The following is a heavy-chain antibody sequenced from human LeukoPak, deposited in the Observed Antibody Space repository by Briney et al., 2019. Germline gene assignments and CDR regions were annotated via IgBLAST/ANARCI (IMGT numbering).Heavy chain of an antibody. Sequence: SETLSLTCTVSGGSISSSSYYWGWIRQPPGKGLEWIGEIYHSGSTNYNPSLKSRVTISVDTSKNQFSLKLSSVTAADTAVYYCARGFGSLEMATIGGEAFDIWGQGTMVTVSS. V-gene: IGHV4-39*07. CDR1: GGSISSSSYY. CDR2: IYHSGST. J-gene: IGHJ3*02. D-gene: IGHD5-24*01. CDR3: ARGFGSLEMATIGGEAFDI.